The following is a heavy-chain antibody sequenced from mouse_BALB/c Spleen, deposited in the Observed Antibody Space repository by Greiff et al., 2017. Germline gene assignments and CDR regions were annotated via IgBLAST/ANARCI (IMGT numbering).Heavy chain of an antibody. J-gene: IGHJ2*01. CDR1: GFTFSSFG. CDR2: ISSGSSTI. Sequence: LVESGGGLVQPGGSRKLSCAASGFTFSSFGMHWVRQAPEKGLEWVAYISSGSSTIYYADTVKGRFTISRDNPKNTLFLQMTSLRSEDTAMYYCARSRYGNYVDYWGQGTTLTVSS. V-gene: IGHV5-17*02. D-gene: IGHD2-10*02. CDR3: ARSRYGNYVDY.